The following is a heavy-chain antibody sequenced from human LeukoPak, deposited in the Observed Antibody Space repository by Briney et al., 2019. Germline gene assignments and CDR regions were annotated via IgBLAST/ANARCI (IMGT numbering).Heavy chain of an antibody. J-gene: IGHJ4*02. CDR1: GGSFSGYY. CDR3: ARGASVVGATRFDY. Sequence: SETLSLTCAVHGGSFSGYYCSSIRQPPGKGLEWIGEINHSGSTNYNPSLKSRVTISVDTSKNQFSLKLSSVTAADTALYYCARGASVVGATRFDYWGQGTLVTVSS. V-gene: IGHV4-34*01. CDR2: INHSGST. D-gene: IGHD1-26*01.